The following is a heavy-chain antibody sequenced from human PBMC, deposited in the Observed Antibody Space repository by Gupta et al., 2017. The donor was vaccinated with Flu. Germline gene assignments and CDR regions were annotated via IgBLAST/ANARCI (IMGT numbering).Heavy chain of an antibody. CDR3: AKDRQWTQLWFVYYYGMDV. D-gene: IGHD5-18*01. CDR1: GFTFSSYG. Sequence: QVQLVESGGGVVQPGRSLRLSCAASGFTFSSYGMHWVRQAPGKGLEWVAVISYDGSNKYYADSVKGRFTISRDNSKNTLYLQMNSLRAEDTAVYYCAKDRQWTQLWFVYYYGMDVWGQGTTVTVSS. CDR2: ISYDGSNK. J-gene: IGHJ6*02. V-gene: IGHV3-30*18.